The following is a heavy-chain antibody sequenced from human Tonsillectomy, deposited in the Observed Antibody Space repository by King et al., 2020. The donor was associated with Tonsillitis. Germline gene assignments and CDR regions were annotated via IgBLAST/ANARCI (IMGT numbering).Heavy chain of an antibody. Sequence: VQLVESGGGVVQPGRSLRLSCAASGFTFSSYAMHWVRQAPGKGLEWVAVILYDGSNKYYADSVKGRFTISRDNSKNTLYLQMNSPRPEDTAVYYCAREGGSSSWYAGAFDYWGQGTLVTVSS. J-gene: IGHJ4*02. V-gene: IGHV3-30-3*01. CDR3: AREGGSSSWYAGAFDY. D-gene: IGHD6-13*01. CDR1: GFTFSSYA. CDR2: ILYDGSNK.